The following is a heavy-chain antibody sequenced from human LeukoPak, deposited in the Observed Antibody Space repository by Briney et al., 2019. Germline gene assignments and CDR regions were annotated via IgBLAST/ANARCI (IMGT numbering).Heavy chain of an antibody. V-gene: IGHV3-23*01. J-gene: IGHJ2*01. CDR1: GFTFSSYA. Sequence: PGGSLRLSCTASGFTFSSYAMSWVRQAPGKGLEWVSAISGSGGSTYYADSVKGRFTISRDNSKNTLYLQMNSLRAEDTAVYYCAKAYSGYDADWYFDLWGRGTLVTVSS. D-gene: IGHD5-12*01. CDR2: ISGSGGST. CDR3: AKAYSGYDADWYFDL.